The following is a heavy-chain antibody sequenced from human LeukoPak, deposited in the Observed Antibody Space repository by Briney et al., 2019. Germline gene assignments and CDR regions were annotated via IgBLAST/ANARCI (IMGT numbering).Heavy chain of an antibody. CDR3: AKDHYWSIDY. CDR2: IKGDGIST. Sequence: GSLRLSCAASGFYFSSNWMHWVRHAPGQGLVWVSRIKGDGISTNYADSVKGRFTISRDIAKNTLYLQMNSLRAEDTGVYYCAKDHYWSIDYWGRGTLVTVSS. V-gene: IGHV3-74*01. CDR1: GFYFSSNW. J-gene: IGHJ4*02. D-gene: IGHD3-3*01.